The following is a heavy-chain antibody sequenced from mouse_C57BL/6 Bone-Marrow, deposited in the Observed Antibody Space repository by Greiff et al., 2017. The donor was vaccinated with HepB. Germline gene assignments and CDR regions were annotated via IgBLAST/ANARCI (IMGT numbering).Heavy chain of an antibody. Sequence: DVKLVESGGGLVKPGGSLKLSCAASGFTFSSYAMSWVRQTPEKRLEWVATISDGGSYTYYPDNVKGRFTISRDNAKNNLYLQMSHLKSDDTAMYYCARDPLYVDYWGQGTTLTVSS. CDR1: GFTFSSYA. J-gene: IGHJ2*01. CDR2: ISDGGSYT. CDR3: ARDPLYVDY. V-gene: IGHV5-4*01. D-gene: IGHD2-3*01.